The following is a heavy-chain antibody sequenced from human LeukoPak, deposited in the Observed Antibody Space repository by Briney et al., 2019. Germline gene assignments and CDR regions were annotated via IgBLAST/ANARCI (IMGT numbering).Heavy chain of an antibody. D-gene: IGHD2-21*01. CDR1: GYIFTKYV. CDR3: ARDDCGDTCYPGGY. Sequence: ASVKVSCKASGYIFTKYVVHWVRQAPGQRPERMGRIKAGNGDTKYSQNFQDRLTITRDTSASTVYMELSSLTSEDTALYYCARDDCGDTCYPGGYWGQGTLVTVSS. J-gene: IGHJ4*02. CDR2: IKAGNGDT. V-gene: IGHV1-3*01.